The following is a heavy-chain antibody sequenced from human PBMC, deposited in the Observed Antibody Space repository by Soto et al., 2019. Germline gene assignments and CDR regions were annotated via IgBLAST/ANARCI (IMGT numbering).Heavy chain of an antibody. D-gene: IGHD3-3*01. Sequence: XGSLRLSCASSVCIFSSYSMNCVRHSPGKGLEWVSSISGSSNYIFYADSVNGRFTISRDNAKNSLYLQMNSLRADDTAVYYCARDFGITSGLEGGNEYWGEGTLVKVSS. CDR3: ARDFGITSGLEGGNEY. V-gene: IGHV3-21*01. CDR2: ISGSSNYI. J-gene: IGHJ4*02. CDR1: VCIFSSYS.